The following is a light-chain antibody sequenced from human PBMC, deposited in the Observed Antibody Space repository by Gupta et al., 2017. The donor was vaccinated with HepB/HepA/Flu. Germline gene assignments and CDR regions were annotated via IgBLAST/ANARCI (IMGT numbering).Light chain of an antibody. CDR2: GAS. V-gene: IGKV3-20*01. CDR1: HSISYNY. Sequence: EIVSTQHPGTLPLSPGETASLSCRARHSISYNYIDWYQHKPGQAPRVLIYGASNRRNGVPDRFSGSGSGTDFTLTISRLEPEDFAVYYCQQDCSSVCTFGQGTRLEIK. CDR3: QQDCSSVCT. J-gene: IGKJ2*02.